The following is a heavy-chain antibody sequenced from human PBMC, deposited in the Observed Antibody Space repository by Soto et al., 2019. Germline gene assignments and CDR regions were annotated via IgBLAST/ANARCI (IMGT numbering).Heavy chain of an antibody. CDR3: ARVPPETKILYNWNYARPTLGFDY. CDR2: ISAYNGNT. Sequence: GASVKVSCKASGYTFTSYGISWVRQAPGQGLEWMGWISAYNGNTNYAQKLQGRVTMTTDTSTSTAYMELRSLRSDDTAVYYCARVPPETKILYNWNYARPTLGFDYWGQGTLVTVSS. J-gene: IGHJ4*02. CDR1: GYTFTSYG. V-gene: IGHV1-18*01. D-gene: IGHD1-7*01.